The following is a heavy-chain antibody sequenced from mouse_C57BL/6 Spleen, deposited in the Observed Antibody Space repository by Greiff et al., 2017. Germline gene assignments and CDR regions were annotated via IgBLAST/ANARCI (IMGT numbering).Heavy chain of an antibody. V-gene: IGHV1-5*01. CDR2: IYPGNSDT. CDR1: GYTFTSYW. J-gene: IGHJ2*01. Sequence: VQLQQSGTVLARPGASVKMSCKTSGYTFTSYWMRWVKQRPGQGLEWIGAIYPGNSDTSYNQKFKGKAKLTAVTSAITAYMELSSLTNEDSAVYYCSRYPEFITTVVAYYWGQGTTLTVSS. CDR3: SRYPEFITTVVAYY. D-gene: IGHD1-1*01.